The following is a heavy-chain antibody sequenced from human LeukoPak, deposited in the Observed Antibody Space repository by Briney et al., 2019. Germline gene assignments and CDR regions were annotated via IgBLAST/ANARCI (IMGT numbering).Heavy chain of an antibody. CDR3: ARDLDATVTTNY. CDR1: GYTFTGYY. J-gene: IGHJ4*02. Sequence: ASVKVSCKASGYTFTGYYMHRVRQAPGQGLEWMGWINPNSGGTNYAQKFQGRVTMTRDTSISTAYMELSRLRSDDTAVYYCARDLDATVTTNYWGQGTLVTVSS. V-gene: IGHV1-2*02. CDR2: INPNSGGT. D-gene: IGHD4-17*01.